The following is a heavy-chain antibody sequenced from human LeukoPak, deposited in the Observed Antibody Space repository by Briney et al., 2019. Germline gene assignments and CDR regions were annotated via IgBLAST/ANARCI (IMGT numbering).Heavy chain of an antibody. CDR1: GFTFSNYW. CDR3: ARDQTPYY. D-gene: IGHD2-15*01. CDR2: IKHDGSED. J-gene: IGHJ4*02. V-gene: IGHV3-7*01. Sequence: PGESLRLSCAASGFTFSNYWMTWVRQGPEKGLERVANIKHDGSEDYYSNSVKGRFTISRDNAKSSMWLQMNSLRDEDTAVYYCARDQTPYYWGQGSLVTVSS.